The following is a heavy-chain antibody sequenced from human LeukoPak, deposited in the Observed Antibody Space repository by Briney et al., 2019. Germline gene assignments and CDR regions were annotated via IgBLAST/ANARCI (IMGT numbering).Heavy chain of an antibody. D-gene: IGHD1-26*01. V-gene: IGHV1-18*01. CDR3: ARWTNIVGAMDY. Sequence: ASVKVSCKASGYTFTSYGISWVRQAPGQGLEWMGRISAYNGNTNYAQKLQGRVTMTTDTSTSTAYMELRSLRSDDTAVYYCARWTNIVGAMDYWGQGTLVTVSS. CDR2: ISAYNGNT. CDR1: GYTFTSYG. J-gene: IGHJ4*02.